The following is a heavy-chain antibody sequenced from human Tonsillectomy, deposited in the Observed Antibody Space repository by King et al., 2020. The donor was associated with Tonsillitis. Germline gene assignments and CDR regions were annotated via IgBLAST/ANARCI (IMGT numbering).Heavy chain of an antibody. CDR1: GFTFSSYA. V-gene: IGHV3-23*04. CDR2: ISGSGGST. D-gene: IGHD3-9*01. CDR3: AKGGATKTGYHAPFDY. J-gene: IGHJ4*02. Sequence: VQLVESGGGLVQRGGSLRLSCAASGFTFSSYAMSWVRQAPGKGLEWVSAISGSGGSTYYADSVKGRFTISRDNSKNTLYLQMNSMRAEDTAVYYCAKGGATKTGYHAPFDYWGQGTLVTVSS.